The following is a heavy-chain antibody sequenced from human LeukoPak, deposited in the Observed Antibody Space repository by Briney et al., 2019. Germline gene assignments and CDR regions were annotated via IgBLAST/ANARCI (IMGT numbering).Heavy chain of an antibody. CDR1: GFPHSSLA. J-gene: IGHJ5*02. Sequence: GGSLTLPCAASGFPHSSLAMLCARDATGGGRVGVSAICGRGRSTYYPHSVKGRFTISRDNSKNTLYLQMNNLRAEDTAVYYCSKKAAAGPNKDNWFDPWGQGTMVAVSS. CDR3: SKKAAAGPNKDNWFDP. CDR2: ICGRGRST. D-gene: IGHD6-13*01. V-gene: IGHV3-23*01.